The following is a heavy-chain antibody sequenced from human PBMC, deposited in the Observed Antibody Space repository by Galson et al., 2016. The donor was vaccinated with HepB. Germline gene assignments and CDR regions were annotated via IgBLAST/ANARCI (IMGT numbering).Heavy chain of an antibody. CDR1: GGFVSSNRYY. D-gene: IGHD5-24*01. Sequence: SETLSLTCSVSGGFVSSNRYYWGWIRQPPGKGLEWIGSIYYSGSTSYNPSLKSRVTISVDTSKNQFSLRLNSVTAADTAVYYCARFPPGMAFDHWGQGTLATVSS. CDR3: ARFPPGMAFDH. V-gene: IGHV4-39*01. J-gene: IGHJ4*02. CDR2: IYYSGST.